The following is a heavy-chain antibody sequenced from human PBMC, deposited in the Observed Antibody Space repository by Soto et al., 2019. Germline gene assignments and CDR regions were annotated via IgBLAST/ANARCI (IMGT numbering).Heavy chain of an antibody. D-gene: IGHD6-13*01. Sequence: EVQLVESGGDLVQPGGSLRLSCAASGFIFSDYTMTWVRQAPGRGLEFVSHISSSGDAIFYAESVKGRFTVSRDNAKNSLYLQMNSLRDDDTAVYFCARDHGGSTWFVGVYYFFGMAVWGQGNAVTVSS. CDR3: ARDHGGSTWFVGVYYFFGMAV. CDR2: ISSSGDAI. CDR1: GFIFSDYT. J-gene: IGHJ6*02. V-gene: IGHV3-48*02.